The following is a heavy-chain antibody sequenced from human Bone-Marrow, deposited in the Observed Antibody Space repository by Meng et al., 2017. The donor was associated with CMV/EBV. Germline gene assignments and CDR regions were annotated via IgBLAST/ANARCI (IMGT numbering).Heavy chain of an antibody. D-gene: IGHD2-21*01. J-gene: IGHJ5*02. CDR3: ARDIVRAYNWFDP. V-gene: IGHV1-2*02. CDR1: GYTFTDYF. Sequence: ASVKVSCKASGYTFTDYFMHWVRQAPGQGLEWMGWIYPNSGGTNYAQKFQGRVTMTRDTSISTAYMELSRLRSDDTAVYYCARDIVRAYNWFDPWGQGTLVTVSS. CDR2: IYPNSGGT.